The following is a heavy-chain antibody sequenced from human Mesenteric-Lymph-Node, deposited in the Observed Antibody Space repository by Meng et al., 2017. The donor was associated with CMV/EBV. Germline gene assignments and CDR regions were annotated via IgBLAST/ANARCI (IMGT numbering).Heavy chain of an antibody. D-gene: IGHD3-10*01. J-gene: IGHJ6*02. V-gene: IGHV3-21*04. CDR1: GFTFSSYS. CDR3: ARVGSGIYYGTDV. Sequence: GESLKISCAASGFTFSSYSMNWVRQAPGKGLEWVSSISSSSSYIYYADSVKGRFTISRDNAKNSLYLQMNSLRAEDTAVYYCARVGSGIYYGTDVWGQGTTVTVSS. CDR2: ISSSSSYI.